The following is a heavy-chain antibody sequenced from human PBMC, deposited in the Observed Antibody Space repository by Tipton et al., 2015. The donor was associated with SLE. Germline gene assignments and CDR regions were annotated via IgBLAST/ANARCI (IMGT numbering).Heavy chain of an antibody. CDR2: IYHSGSI. J-gene: IGHJ4*02. V-gene: IGHV4-38-2*02. Sequence: LRLSCTVSGYSISSGYYWGWIRQPPGKGLEWIGTIYHSGSIYYNPSLKSRVTISVDTSKNQFSLKLSSVTAADTAVYHCASSQYCSDSSCYSFDYWGQGTLVTVSS. D-gene: IGHD2-2*02. CDR1: GYSISSGYY. CDR3: ASSQYCSDSSCYSFDY.